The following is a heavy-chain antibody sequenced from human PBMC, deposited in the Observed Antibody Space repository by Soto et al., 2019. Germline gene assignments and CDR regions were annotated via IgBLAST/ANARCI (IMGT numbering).Heavy chain of an antibody. J-gene: IGHJ4*02. CDR2: INAGNGNT. CDR1: GYTFTSYA. CDR3: ARARLSGYDSSGYYSY. V-gene: IGHV1-3*01. D-gene: IGHD3-22*01. Sequence: QVQLVQSGAEVKKPGASVKVSCKASGYTFTSYAMHWVRQAPGQRLEWMGWINAGNGNTKYSQKFQGRVTITRDTSASTAYMELSSLRSEDTAVYYCARARLSGYDSSGYYSYWGQGTLVTVSS.